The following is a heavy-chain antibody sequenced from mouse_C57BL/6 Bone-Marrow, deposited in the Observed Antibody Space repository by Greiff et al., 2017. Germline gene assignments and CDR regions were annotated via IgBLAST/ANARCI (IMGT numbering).Heavy chain of an antibody. V-gene: IGHV5-6*01. CDR3: ARPLPAWLAY. CDR2: ISSGGSST. Sequence: EVKLVESGGDLVKPGGSLKLSCAASGFTFSSYGMSWVRQTPDKRLEWVATISSGGSSTYYPDSVKGRFTISRDNAKKTLYSQMSSLKSEETAIYYCARPLPAWLAYWGQGTLVTVAA. CDR1: GFTFSSYG. J-gene: IGHJ3*01.